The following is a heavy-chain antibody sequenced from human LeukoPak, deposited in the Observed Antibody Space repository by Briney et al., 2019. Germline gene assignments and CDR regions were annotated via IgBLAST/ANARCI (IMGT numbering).Heavy chain of an antibody. V-gene: IGHV1-69*06. D-gene: IGHD6-19*01. CDR1: GCTFSSYA. J-gene: IGHJ4*02. CDR3: ARGYSSGWSPTLDY. Sequence: SVKVSYKASGCTFSSYAISWVRQAPGQGREWMGRIIPIFGTANYAQKFQGRVTITADKSTSTAYMELSSLRSEDTAVYYCARGYSSGWSPTLDYWGQGTLVTVSS. CDR2: IIPIFGTA.